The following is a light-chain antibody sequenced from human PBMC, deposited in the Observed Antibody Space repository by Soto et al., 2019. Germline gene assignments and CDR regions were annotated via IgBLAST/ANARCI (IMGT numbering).Light chain of an antibody. CDR2: YAS. Sequence: DIQMTQSPSSLSASVGDRVTLTCRASQDISQYLAWYQQRPGKVPKLLIYYASTLQSGVPSRFSGSGSGTEFTHTISSLQPEDVATYYCLKYTNDAPGTFGQGTKVDIK. V-gene: IGKV1-27*01. CDR3: LKYTNDAPGT. CDR1: QDISQY. J-gene: IGKJ1*01.